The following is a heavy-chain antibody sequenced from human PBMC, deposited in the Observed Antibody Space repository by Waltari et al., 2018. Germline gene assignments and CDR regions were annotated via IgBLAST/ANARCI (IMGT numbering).Heavy chain of an antibody. CDR2: IYYSGST. J-gene: IGHJ6*03. D-gene: IGHD6-13*01. Sequence: QVQLQESGPGLVKPSETLSLTCTVSGGSISSHYWSWIRQPPGKGLEWIGYIYYSGSTNYNPSLKSRVTISVGTSKNQFSLKLSSVTAADTAVYYCARDLSGIAAAGIYYYYYMDVWGKGTTVTVSS. CDR1: GGSISSHY. CDR3: ARDLSGIAAAGIYYYYYMDV. V-gene: IGHV4-59*11.